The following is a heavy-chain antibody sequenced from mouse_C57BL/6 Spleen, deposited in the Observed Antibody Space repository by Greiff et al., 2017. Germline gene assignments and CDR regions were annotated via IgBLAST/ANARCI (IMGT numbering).Heavy chain of an antibody. V-gene: IGHV5-17*01. CDR3: ARGVGYDWYFDV. J-gene: IGHJ1*03. CDR1: GFTFSDYG. Sequence: EVKLQESGGGLVKPGGSLKLSCAASGFTFSDYGMHWVRRAPEKGLEWVAYISSGSSTIYYADTVKGRFTISRDNAKNTLFLQMTSLRSEDTAMYYCARGVGYDWYFDVWGTGTTVTVSS. CDR2: ISSGSSTI. D-gene: IGHD2-2*01.